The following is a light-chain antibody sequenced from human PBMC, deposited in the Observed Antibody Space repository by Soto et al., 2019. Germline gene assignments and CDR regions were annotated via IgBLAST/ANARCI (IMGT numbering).Light chain of an antibody. V-gene: IGKV1-39*01. J-gene: IGKJ1*01. CDR3: QQSHSTPRT. CDR2: ATS. CDR1: QSIAGY. Sequence: DIQMTQSPSSLSASVGDRVTITCRASQSIAGYLNWYQQKPGKAPKLLIYATSSLQSGVPSRFSGSGSGTDFTLTIISLQPEDFATYSCQQSHSTPRTFGQGTKVEIK.